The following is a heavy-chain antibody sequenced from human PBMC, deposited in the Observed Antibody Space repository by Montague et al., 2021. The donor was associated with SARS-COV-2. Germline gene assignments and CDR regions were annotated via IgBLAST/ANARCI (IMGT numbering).Heavy chain of an antibody. CDR2: IYYSGST. CDR3: ARFPTSYYYDSKAAPATPDAFDI. J-gene: IGHJ3*02. CDR1: GGSISSSSYY. V-gene: IGHV4-39*01. Sequence: SETLSLTCTVSGGSISSSSYYWGWIRQPPGKGLEWIGSIYYSGSTYYNPSLKSRVTIPVDTSKNQFSLKLSSVTAADTAMYYCARFPTSYYYDSKAAPATPDAFDIWGQGTMVTVSS. D-gene: IGHD3-22*01.